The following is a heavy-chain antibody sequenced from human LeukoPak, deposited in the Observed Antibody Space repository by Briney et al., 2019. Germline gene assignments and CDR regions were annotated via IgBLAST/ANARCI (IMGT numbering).Heavy chain of an antibody. CDR1: SGSISNYY. V-gene: IGHV4-4*07. D-gene: IGHD1-26*01. Sequence: PSETLSLTCTVSSGSISNYYWSWIRQPAGKGLEWIGRIYTSGSTNYNPSLESRVTMSLDTSKNQFSLKLSSVTAADTAVYYCARGASGTLYDAFDIWGQGTMVTVSS. CDR2: IYTSGST. J-gene: IGHJ3*02. CDR3: ARGASGTLYDAFDI.